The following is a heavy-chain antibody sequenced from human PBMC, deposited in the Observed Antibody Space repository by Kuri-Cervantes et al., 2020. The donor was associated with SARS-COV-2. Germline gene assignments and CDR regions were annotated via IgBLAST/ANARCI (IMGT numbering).Heavy chain of an antibody. V-gene: IGHV1-18*01. CDR3: ARVPIYLGVAGKLAY. D-gene: IGHD6-19*01. Sequence: ASVKVSCKTSGYTFTSSGLTWVRQAPGQGLEWMGWISAYSNNTNYAQKLQGRVNMTTDTTTSTAYMELRSLRSDDTAVYYCARVPIYLGVAGKLAYWGQGTLVTVSS. CDR2: ISAYSNNT. CDR1: GYTFTSSG. J-gene: IGHJ4*02.